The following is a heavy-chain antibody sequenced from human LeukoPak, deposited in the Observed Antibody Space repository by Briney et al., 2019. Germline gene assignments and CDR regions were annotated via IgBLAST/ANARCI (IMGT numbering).Heavy chain of an antibody. D-gene: IGHD3-9*01. CDR1: GFTFSSYA. V-gene: IGHV3-30-3*01. CDR3: ARALGYYDILTGYYGIDY. J-gene: IGHJ4*02. CDR2: ISYDGSNK. Sequence: GGSLRLSCAASGFTFSSYAMNWVRQAPGKGLEWVAVISYDGSNKYYADSVKGRFTISRDNSKNTLYLQMNSLRAEDTAVYYCARALGYYDILTGYYGIDYWGQGTLVTVSS.